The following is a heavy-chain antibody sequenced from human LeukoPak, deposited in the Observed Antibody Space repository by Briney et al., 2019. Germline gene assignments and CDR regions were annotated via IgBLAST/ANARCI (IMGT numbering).Heavy chain of an antibody. CDR2: INPGGGST. J-gene: IGHJ4*02. Sequence: ASVTVSCKASGYTFTGYYIHWVRQAPGQGLEWMGIINPGGGSTSYAQKFQGRVTMTRDTSTSTVYMELSSLRSEDTAVYYCARAGSTMVRGVVPSHFDHWGQGTLVTVSS. CDR1: GYTFTGYY. V-gene: IGHV1-46*01. CDR3: ARAGSTMVRGVVPSHFDH. D-gene: IGHD3-10*01.